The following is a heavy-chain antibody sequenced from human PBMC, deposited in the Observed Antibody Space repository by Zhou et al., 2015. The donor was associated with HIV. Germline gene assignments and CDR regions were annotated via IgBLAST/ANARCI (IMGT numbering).Heavy chain of an antibody. V-gene: IGHV1-69*01. D-gene: IGHD1-7*01. CDR2: INPIFATA. CDR3: ARASVGVTGTTSYYSMDV. Sequence: QVQLVQSGAEVKKPGSSVKVSCKASGGTFSSYAISWVRHAPGQGVQWVGGINPIFATATYAQKLRGRVTITADESTSTAYMDLRSLTSEDTAVYYCARASVGVTGTTSYYSMDVWGQGPRSPSP. CDR1: GGTFSSYA. J-gene: IGHJ6*02.